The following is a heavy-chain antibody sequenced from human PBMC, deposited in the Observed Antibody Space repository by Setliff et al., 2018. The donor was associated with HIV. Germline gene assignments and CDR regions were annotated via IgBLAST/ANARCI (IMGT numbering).Heavy chain of an antibody. CDR3: ARGAWYTSGWYSSRYMDV. CDR2: MNPNSGNT. J-gene: IGHJ6*03. D-gene: IGHD6-19*01. CDR1: GYTFTSSD. V-gene: IGHV1-8*02. Sequence: GASVKVSCKASGYTFTSSDINWVRQAPGQGLGWMGWMNPNSGNTGYAQKFQGRVTLTRHTSISTAYMELNSLRSEDTAVYYCARGAWYTSGWYSSRYMDVWGKGTTVTVSS.